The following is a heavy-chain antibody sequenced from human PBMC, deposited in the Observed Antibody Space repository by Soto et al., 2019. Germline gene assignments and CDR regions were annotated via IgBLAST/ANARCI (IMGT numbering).Heavy chain of an antibody. J-gene: IGHJ6*02. Sequence: SETLSLTCTVSGGSISSYYWSWIRQPDGKGLEWIGRSYTSGSTNYNPSLKGRVTMSVDTSKNQFSLKLSSVTAADTAVYYCARAGVVVVPAANPYYYYCMDVWGQGTTVTVS. V-gene: IGHV4-4*07. CDR3: ARAGVVVVPAANPYYYYCMDV. CDR1: GGSISSYY. CDR2: SYTSGST. D-gene: IGHD2-2*01.